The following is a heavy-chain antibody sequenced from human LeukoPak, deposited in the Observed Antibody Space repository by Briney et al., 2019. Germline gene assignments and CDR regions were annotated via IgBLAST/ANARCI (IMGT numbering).Heavy chain of an antibody. CDR2: ISGSGGST. Sequence: GGSLRLSCAASGFTFSSYAMSWVRQAPGKGLEWVSAISGSGGSTYYADSVKGRFTISRDNSKNTLYLQMNSLGAEDTAVYYCAKDEGAGLLWFGELSATEYFQHWGQGTLVTVSS. D-gene: IGHD3-10*01. CDR1: GFTFSSYA. J-gene: IGHJ1*01. CDR3: AKDEGAGLLWFGELSATEYFQH. V-gene: IGHV3-23*01.